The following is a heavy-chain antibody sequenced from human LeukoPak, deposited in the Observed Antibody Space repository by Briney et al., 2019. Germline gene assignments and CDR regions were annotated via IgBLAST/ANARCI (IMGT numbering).Heavy chain of an antibody. Sequence: PSETLSLTCTVSGGSISSYYCSWIRQPAGKGLEWIGRISPSGTTNYNPSLKSRVTMSVDTSKNQFSLKLSSVTAADTAVYYCARVVAAAGTMGFGHGTNFDYWGQGTLVTVSS. J-gene: IGHJ4*02. V-gene: IGHV4-4*07. D-gene: IGHD6-13*01. CDR3: ARVVAAAGTMGFGHGTNFDY. CDR1: GGSISSYY. CDR2: ISPSGTT.